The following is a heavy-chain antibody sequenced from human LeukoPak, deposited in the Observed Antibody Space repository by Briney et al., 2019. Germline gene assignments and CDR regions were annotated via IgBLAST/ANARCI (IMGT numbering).Heavy chain of an antibody. V-gene: IGHV4-34*01. D-gene: IGHD2-2*01. Sequence: PSETLSLTCAVYGGSFSGYYWSWIRQPPGKGLEWIGEINHSGSTNYNPSLKSRVTISVDTSKNQFSLKLSPVTAADTAVYYCARGTIVVVPAARYYYYYMDVWGKGTTVTVSS. CDR2: INHSGST. CDR3: ARGTIVVVPAARYYYYYMDV. CDR1: GGSFSGYY. J-gene: IGHJ6*03.